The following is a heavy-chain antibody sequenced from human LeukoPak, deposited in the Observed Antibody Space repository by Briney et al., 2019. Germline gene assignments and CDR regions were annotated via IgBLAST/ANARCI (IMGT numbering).Heavy chain of an antibody. Sequence: ASVKVSCKASGYTFTSYGISWVRQAPGQGLEWMGWISAYNGNTNYAQKLQGRVTMTTDTSTSTAYMELRSLRSDDTAVYYCARATRESYYYDSSGYYSRPYWYFDLWGRGTLVTVSS. D-gene: IGHD3-22*01. CDR3: ARATRESYYYDSSGYYSRPYWYFDL. J-gene: IGHJ2*01. CDR2: ISAYNGNT. CDR1: GYTFTSYG. V-gene: IGHV1-18*01.